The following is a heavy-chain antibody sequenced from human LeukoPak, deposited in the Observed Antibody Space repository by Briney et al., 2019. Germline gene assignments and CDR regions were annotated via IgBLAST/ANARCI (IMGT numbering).Heavy chain of an antibody. Sequence: PGGSLRLSCAASGFTFSSYWMSWVRQAPGKGLEWVANIKQDGSEKYYVDSVKGRFTISRDNAKNSLYLQMNSLRAEDTALYYCATGGITIFGVVTYPNDWGQGTLVTVSS. V-gene: IGHV3-7*03. CDR2: IKQDGSEK. D-gene: IGHD3-3*01. CDR1: GFTFSSYW. CDR3: ATGGITIFGVVTYPND. J-gene: IGHJ4*02.